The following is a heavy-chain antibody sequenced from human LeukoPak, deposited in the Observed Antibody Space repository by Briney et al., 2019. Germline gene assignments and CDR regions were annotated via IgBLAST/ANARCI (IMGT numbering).Heavy chain of an antibody. CDR2: IYYSGST. D-gene: IGHD1-1*01. Sequence: SETLSLTCTVSGGSISRYYWSWIRQPPGKGLEWIGYIYYSGSTNYNPSLKSRVTISVDTSKNQFSLKLSSVTAADTAVYYCARHGRAPRVLDFDYWGQGTLVTVSS. J-gene: IGHJ4*02. CDR3: ARHGRAPRVLDFDY. V-gene: IGHV4-59*08. CDR1: GGSISRYY.